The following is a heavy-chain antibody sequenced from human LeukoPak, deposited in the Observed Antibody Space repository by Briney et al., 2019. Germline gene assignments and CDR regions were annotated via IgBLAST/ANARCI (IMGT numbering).Heavy chain of an antibody. CDR1: GYTFTGYY. Sequence: GASVKVSCKASGYTFTGYYMHWVRQAPGQGLEWMGWINPNSGGTNYAKKFQGRVTMTRDTSISTAYMELSRRRSDDTAVYYCACDTMVRGVREAFDIWGQGTMVTVSS. D-gene: IGHD3-10*01. J-gene: IGHJ3*02. V-gene: IGHV1-2*02. CDR2: INPNSGGT. CDR3: ACDTMVRGVREAFDI.